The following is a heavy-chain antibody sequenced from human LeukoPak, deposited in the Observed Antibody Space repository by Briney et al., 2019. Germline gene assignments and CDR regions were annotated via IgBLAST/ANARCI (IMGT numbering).Heavy chain of an antibody. V-gene: IGHV3-9*01. Sequence: PGESLTLSCAASGFTFGDYAMHWVRQAPGKGLEWVSGIWKSNNILYALSVKWRLTISRDNAKNSLSLHMNSLRTEDTAVYHCARDRAAYFYAMDVWGQGTSVTVSS. D-gene: IGHD6-25*01. CDR2: IWKSNNI. CDR1: GFTFGDYA. J-gene: IGHJ6*02. CDR3: ARDRAAYFYAMDV.